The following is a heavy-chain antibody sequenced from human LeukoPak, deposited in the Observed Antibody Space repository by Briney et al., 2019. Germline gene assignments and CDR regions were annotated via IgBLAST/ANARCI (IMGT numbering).Heavy chain of an antibody. CDR1: GGSISSGGYY. Sequence: PSETLSLTCTVSGGSISSGGYYWSWIRQHPGKGLEWIGYIYYSGSTYYNPSLKSRVTISVDTSKNQFSLKLGSVTAADTAVYYCARDRYSSSWPPSAFDIWGQGTMVTVSS. V-gene: IGHV4-31*03. J-gene: IGHJ3*02. CDR2: IYYSGST. CDR3: ARDRYSSSWPPSAFDI. D-gene: IGHD6-13*01.